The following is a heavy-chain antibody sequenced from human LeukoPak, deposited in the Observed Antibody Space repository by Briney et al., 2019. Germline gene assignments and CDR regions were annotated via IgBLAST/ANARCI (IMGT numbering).Heavy chain of an antibody. J-gene: IGHJ6*02. CDR2: INCATGKT. D-gene: IGHD2/OR15-2a*01. CDR3: ARSILIVPNTSYYYYYMDV. CDR1: GYTFTGHA. V-gene: IGHV1-3*01. Sequence: GASVTVSCKASGYTFTGHALHWVRQTPGEGLEWMAWINCATGKTEYSQNFEARVTVTRDTSASTVYMELSGLRSEDTAVYYCARSILIVPNTSYYYYYMDVWGQGTTVIVSS.